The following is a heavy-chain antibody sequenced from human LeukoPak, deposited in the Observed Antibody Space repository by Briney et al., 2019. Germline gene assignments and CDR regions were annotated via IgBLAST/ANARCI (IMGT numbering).Heavy chain of an antibody. J-gene: IGHJ6*03. V-gene: IGHV3-23*01. D-gene: IGHD4/OR15-4a*01. Sequence: GGSLRLSCAASGFTFSSYAMSWVRQAPGKGLEWVSAISGSGGSTYYADSVKGRFTISRDNSKNTLYLQTNSLRAEDTAVYYCAKSGGAKLTVFYYYYMDVWGKGTTVTVSS. CDR3: AKSGGAKLTVFYYYYMDV. CDR1: GFTFSSYA. CDR2: ISGSGGST.